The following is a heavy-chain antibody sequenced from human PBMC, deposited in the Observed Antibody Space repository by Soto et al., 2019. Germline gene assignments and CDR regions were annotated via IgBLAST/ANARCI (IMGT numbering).Heavy chain of an antibody. CDR3: ARERSAASTGWFDP. D-gene: IGHD6-13*01. J-gene: IGHJ5*02. Sequence: QVQLVQSGAEVKKSGASVKVSCKASGYIFTSYDINWVRQATGQGLEWMGWMNPNSGNTGYAQKCQGRVTMTRNTSISTAYMELSSLRYEDTAVYYCARERSAASTGWFDPWGQGTLVTVSS. CDR1: GYIFTSYD. V-gene: IGHV1-8*01. CDR2: MNPNSGNT.